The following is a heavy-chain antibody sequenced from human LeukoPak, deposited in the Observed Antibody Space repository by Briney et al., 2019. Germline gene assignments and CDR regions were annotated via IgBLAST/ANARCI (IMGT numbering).Heavy chain of an antibody. CDR2: INHSGST. CDR1: GGSFSNYY. D-gene: IGHD6-13*01. Sequence: SETLSLTCAVYGGSFSNYYWSWIRQPSGKGLEWIGEINHSGSTNYNPSLKSRVTISVDTSKNQFSLKLSSVTAADTAVYYCARALGSSWYFYYYYMDVWGKGTTVTVSS. V-gene: IGHV4-34*01. J-gene: IGHJ6*03. CDR3: ARALGSSWYFYYYYMDV.